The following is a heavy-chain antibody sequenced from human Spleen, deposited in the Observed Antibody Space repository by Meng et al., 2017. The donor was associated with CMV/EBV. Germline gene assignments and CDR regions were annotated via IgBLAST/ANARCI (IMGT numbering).Heavy chain of an antibody. Sequence: CAAPGFTFSRHALRWVRQAPGKGLEWVSVIYSGGSSTYYADSVKGLFTISRDNSKNTLYLQMNSLRAEDTAVYYCAKTFTSAAGFDYWGRGTLVTVSS. J-gene: IGHJ4*02. CDR3: AKTFTSAAGFDY. CDR1: GFTFSRHA. CDR2: IYSGGSST. V-gene: IGHV3-23*03. D-gene: IGHD6-25*01.